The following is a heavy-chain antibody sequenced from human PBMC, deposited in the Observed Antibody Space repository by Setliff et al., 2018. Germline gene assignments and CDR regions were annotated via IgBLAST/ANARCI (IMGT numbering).Heavy chain of an antibody. CDR2: IMPIFGST. V-gene: IGHV1-69*08. D-gene: IGHD2-21*01. J-gene: IGHJ5*02. Sequence: GASVKVSCKASGGSFSSFSIHWVRQAPGQGLEWMGRIMPIFGSTNYAQNFQGRVTITADKSTGTAYMDLSSLRSEDSAVYYCARDRGGTAIANWFDRWGQGTLVTVSS. CDR3: ARDRGGTAIANWFDR. CDR1: GGSFSSFS.